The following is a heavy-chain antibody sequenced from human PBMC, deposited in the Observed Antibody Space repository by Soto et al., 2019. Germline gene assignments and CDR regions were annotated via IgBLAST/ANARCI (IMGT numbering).Heavy chain of an antibody. CDR3: ARAFGWLRRAFDI. Sequence: PSDTLSLSCAVYGGSFSGYYWSWIRQPPGKGLEWIGEINHSGSTNYNPSLKSRVTISVDTSKNQFSLKLSSVTAADTAVYYCARAFGWLRRAFDIWGQGTMVT. V-gene: IGHV4-34*01. CDR1: GGSFSGYY. J-gene: IGHJ3*02. D-gene: IGHD5-12*01. CDR2: INHSGST.